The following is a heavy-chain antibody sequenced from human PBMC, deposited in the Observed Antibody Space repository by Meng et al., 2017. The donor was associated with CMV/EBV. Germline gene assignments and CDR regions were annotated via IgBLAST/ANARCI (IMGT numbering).Heavy chain of an antibody. J-gene: IGHJ4*02. Sequence: GASLKISCATSGFIFNNYWMSWVRQAPGKGLEWVANMKQDGSEKQYVDSVKGRFTISRDNAKNSLHLQVNSLRVEDTAVYYCARICVTGGACYHLDYWGQGTLVTVSS. CDR2: MKQDGSEK. CDR1: GFIFNNYW. D-gene: IGHD2-21*02. V-gene: IGHV3-7*01. CDR3: ARICVTGGACYHLDY.